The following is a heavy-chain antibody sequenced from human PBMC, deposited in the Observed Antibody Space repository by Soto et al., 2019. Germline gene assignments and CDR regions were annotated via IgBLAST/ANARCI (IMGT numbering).Heavy chain of an antibody. CDR3: ATTPNSSSFLDY. CDR1: RGTFSSYA. V-gene: IGHV1-69*01. D-gene: IGHD6-6*01. Sequence: QVQLVQSGAEVKKPGSSVKVSCRATRGTFSSYAFYWVRQAPGQGLEWMGGILPLFGTPNYAQQFQGRITITADASTSTAYMELSSLTSEDTAVYYCATTPNSSSFLDYWGQGTLVSVSS. CDR2: ILPLFGTP. J-gene: IGHJ4*02.